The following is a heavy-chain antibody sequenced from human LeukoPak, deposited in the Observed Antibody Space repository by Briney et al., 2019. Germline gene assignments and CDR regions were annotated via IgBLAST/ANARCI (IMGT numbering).Heavy chain of an antibody. V-gene: IGHV1-8*03. CDR2: MNPNSGNT. CDR1: GYTFTSYD. CDR3: ARVSVGIWFDP. Sequence: ASVKVSCKASGYTFTSYDINWVRQATGQGLEWMGWMNPNSGNTGYAQKFQGRVTITRNTSISTAYMELSSLRSENTAVYYCARVSVGIWFDPWGQGTLVTVSS. J-gene: IGHJ5*02.